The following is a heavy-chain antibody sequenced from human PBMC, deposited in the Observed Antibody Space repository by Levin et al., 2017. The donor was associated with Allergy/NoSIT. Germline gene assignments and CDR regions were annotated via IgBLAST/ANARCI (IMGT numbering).Heavy chain of an antibody. J-gene: IGHJ4*02. CDR2: ISSSSSYT. Sequence: GGSLRLSCAASGFTFSDYYMSWIRQAPGKGLEWVSYISSSSSYTSYADSVKGRFTISRDNAKNSLYLQMNSLRAEDTAVYYCVKVRTVRGVIISPFYFDYWGQGTLVTVSS. CDR3: VKVRTVRGVIISPFYFDY. D-gene: IGHD3-10*01. CDR1: GFTFSDYY. V-gene: IGHV3-11*03.